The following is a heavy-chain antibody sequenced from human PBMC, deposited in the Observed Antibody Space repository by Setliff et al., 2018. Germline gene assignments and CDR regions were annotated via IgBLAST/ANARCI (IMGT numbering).Heavy chain of an antibody. V-gene: IGHV1-18*01. J-gene: IGHJ4*02. D-gene: IGHD2-8*01. CDR1: GYTFSESI. CDR2: IGVYTGRT. Sequence: ASVKVSCKASGYTFSESIVSWVRQAPGQGLEWMGWIGVYTGRTSSAQKFQDRLTMMTEKSTNMAYMELRGLTSNDTAVYYCLRLVRYCSRTTFQRTLGDEVWGQGTLVTVSS. CDR3: LRLVRYCSRTTFQRTLGDEV.